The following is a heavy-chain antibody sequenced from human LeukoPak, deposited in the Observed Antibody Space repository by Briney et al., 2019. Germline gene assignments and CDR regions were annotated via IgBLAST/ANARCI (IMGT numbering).Heavy chain of an antibody. CDR3: ARAGGPLFDGNYYYGMDV. D-gene: IGHD2-8*02. J-gene: IGHJ6*04. Sequence: ASVKVSCKASGGTFSSYAISWVRQAPGQGLEWMGGIIPIFGTANYAQKLQGRVTITADKSTSTAYMELSSLRSEDTAVYYCARAGGPLFDGNYYYGMDVWGKGTTVTVSS. V-gene: IGHV1-69*06. CDR1: GGTFSSYA. CDR2: IIPIFGTA.